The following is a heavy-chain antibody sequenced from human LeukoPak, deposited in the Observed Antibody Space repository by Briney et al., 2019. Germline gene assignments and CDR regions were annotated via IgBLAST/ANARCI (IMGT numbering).Heavy chain of an antibody. J-gene: IGHJ6*03. CDR1: GFTFCNYW. CDR2: MNQDGSEK. Sequence: GGSLRLSCAASGFTFCNYWMSWVRQAPGKGLEWVANMNQDGSEKYSVDSVKGRFTISRDNAKNSLFLQMNSLRAEDTAVYYCARLPMTSSGGLYYDMDVWGKGTTVTVSS. D-gene: IGHD3-22*01. V-gene: IGHV3-7*01. CDR3: ARLPMTSSGGLYYDMDV.